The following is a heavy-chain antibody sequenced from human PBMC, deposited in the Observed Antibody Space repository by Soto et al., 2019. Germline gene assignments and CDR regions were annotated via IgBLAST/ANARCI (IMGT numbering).Heavy chain of an antibody. V-gene: IGHV5-51*01. D-gene: IGHD4-4*01. J-gene: IGHJ6*02. CDR1: GYSFTSYW. CDR3: ARHKKWLALHQKVDYYYYGMDV. CDR2: IYPGDSDT. Sequence: PGESLKISCKGSGYSFTSYWIGWVRQMPGKGLEWMGIIYPGDSDTRYSPSFQGQVTISADKSISTAYLQWSSLKASDTAMYYCARHKKWLALHQKVDYYYYGMDVWGQGTTVTVSS.